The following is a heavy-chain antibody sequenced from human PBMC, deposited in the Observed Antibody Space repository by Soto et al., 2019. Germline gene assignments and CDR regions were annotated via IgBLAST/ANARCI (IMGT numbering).Heavy chain of an antibody. CDR1: GFTFSSYG. Sequence: PGGSLRLSCAASGFTFSSYGMHWVRQAPGKGLEWVAVIWYDGSNKYYADSVKGRFTISRDNSKNTLYLQMNSLRAEDTAVYYCARQANMVRGVYFDYWGQGTLVTVSS. D-gene: IGHD3-10*01. CDR2: IWYDGSNK. CDR3: ARQANMVRGVYFDY. J-gene: IGHJ4*02. V-gene: IGHV3-33*01.